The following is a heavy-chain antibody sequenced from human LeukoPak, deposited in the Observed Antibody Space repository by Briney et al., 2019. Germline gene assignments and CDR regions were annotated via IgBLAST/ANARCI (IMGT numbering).Heavy chain of an antibody. CDR2: IKTDGSEK. J-gene: IGHJ5*02. V-gene: IGHV3-7*01. Sequence: GGSLRLSCEGSGFTFSNYWMGWVRQAPGKGLQWVANIKTDGSEKYYVDSVKGRFTISRDNAKNSLYLQMNSLRAEDTAVYYCARDLEDCSGGSCYSWFDPWGQGTLVTVSS. CDR3: ARDLEDCSGGSCYSWFDP. D-gene: IGHD2-15*01. CDR1: GFTFSNYW.